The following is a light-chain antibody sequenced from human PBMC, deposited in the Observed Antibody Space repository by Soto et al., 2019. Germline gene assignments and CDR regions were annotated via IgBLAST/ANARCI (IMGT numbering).Light chain of an antibody. V-gene: IGLV1-51*01. CDR3: GTWDSSLSAVV. Sequence: QSMLTQLPSVSAAPGQKVTISCSGSSSNIGNNYVSWYQQLPGTAPKLLIYDNNKRPSGIPDRFSGSKSGTSATLGITGLQTGDEADYYCGTWDSSLSAVVFGGGTKLTVL. CDR1: SSNIGNNY. J-gene: IGLJ2*01. CDR2: DNN.